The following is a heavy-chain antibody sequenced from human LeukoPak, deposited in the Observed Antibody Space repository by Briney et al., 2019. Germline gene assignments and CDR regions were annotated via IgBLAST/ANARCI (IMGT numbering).Heavy chain of an antibody. CDR3: ARDQSLVAYSSTWFDY. J-gene: IGHJ4*02. Sequence: GASVKVSCKTSGYTFTNYGLSWVRQAPGQGLEWMGWISAYKGNTDYAQNLQGRVTLTTDTSTTTAYMELRSLGSDDTAVYYCARDQSLVAYSSTWFDYWGQGTLVTVSS. D-gene: IGHD6-13*01. CDR2: ISAYKGNT. V-gene: IGHV1-18*01. CDR1: GYTFTNYG.